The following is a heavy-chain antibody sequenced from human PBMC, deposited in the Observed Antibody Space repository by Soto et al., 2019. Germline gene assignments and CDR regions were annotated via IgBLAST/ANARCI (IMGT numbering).Heavy chain of an antibody. J-gene: IGHJ6*02. D-gene: IGHD5-12*01. CDR2: ISGRDGGT. CDR3: APSPSGYASGGMDV. V-gene: IGHV3-23*01. Sequence: PGGSLRLSCAASGFSFSSYAMSWVRQAPGKGLEWVSSISGRDGGTYYADSVKGRFTISRDNSKNMLYLQMNSLRADDTAVYSCAPSPSGYASGGMDVWGQGTTVTVSS. CDR1: GFSFSSYA.